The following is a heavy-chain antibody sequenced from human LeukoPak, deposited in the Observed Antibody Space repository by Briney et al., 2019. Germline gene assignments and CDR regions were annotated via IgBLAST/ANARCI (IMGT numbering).Heavy chain of an antibody. CDR2: IWYDGSNK. CDR1: GFTFSSFG. Sequence: GGSLRLSCEASGFTFSSFGMPWVRQAPGKGRGGVAVIWYDGSNKYYADFVKGRFTISRDNSKNALYLQMNSLRAEDTAVYYWARYWGEDTTVGDYYYYGMDVWGQGTTVTVSS. J-gene: IGHJ6*02. V-gene: IGHV3-33*01. D-gene: IGHD5-18*01. CDR3: ARYWGEDTTVGDYYYYGMDV.